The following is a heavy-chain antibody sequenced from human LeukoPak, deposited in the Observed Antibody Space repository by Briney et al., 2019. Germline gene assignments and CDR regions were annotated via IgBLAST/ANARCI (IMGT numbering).Heavy chain of an antibody. CDR1: GFTFSGSS. CDR3: AKEIFSGLLYIDY. D-gene: IGHD5-12*01. Sequence: GGSLRLSCAASGFTFSGSSISWVRQATGKGLEWVSAITDAVGSTHYADSVKGRFTISSDNSKNTVYLQMNSLRPEDMAVYYCAKEIFSGLLYIDYWGQGTLVTVSS. J-gene: IGHJ4*02. CDR2: ITDAVGST. V-gene: IGHV3-23*01.